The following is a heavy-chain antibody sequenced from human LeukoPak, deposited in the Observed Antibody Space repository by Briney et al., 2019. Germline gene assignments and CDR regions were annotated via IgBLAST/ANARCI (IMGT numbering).Heavy chain of an antibody. CDR3: ASSSTSYPFDY. J-gene: IGHJ4*02. V-gene: IGHV3-30*19. Sequence: GRSLRLSCAASGFTFSSYGMHWVRQAPGKGLEWVAVISYDGSNKYYADSVKGRFTISRDNSKNTLYLQMNSLRAEDTAVYYCASSSTSYPFDYWGQGTLVTVSS. CDR2: ISYDGSNK. CDR1: GFTFSSYG. D-gene: IGHD2-2*01.